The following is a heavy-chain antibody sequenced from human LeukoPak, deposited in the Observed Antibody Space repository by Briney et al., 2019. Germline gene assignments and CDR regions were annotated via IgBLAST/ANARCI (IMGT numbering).Heavy chain of an antibody. CDR1: GFTFSSYE. D-gene: IGHD2-2*01. J-gene: IGHJ4*02. Sequence: GGSLRLSCAASGFTFSSYEMNWVRQAPGKGLEWVSYISSSGSTIYYADSVKGRFTISRDNSKNTLYLQMNSLRAEDTAVYYCAKGFCSGTSCDYYFDYWGQGTLVTVSS. V-gene: IGHV3-48*03. CDR2: ISSSGSTI. CDR3: AKGFCSGTSCDYYFDY.